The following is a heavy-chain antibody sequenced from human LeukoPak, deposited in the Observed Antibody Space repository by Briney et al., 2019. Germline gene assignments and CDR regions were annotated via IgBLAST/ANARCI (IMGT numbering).Heavy chain of an antibody. V-gene: IGHV3-23*01. CDR1: GFTFRRYG. D-gene: IGHD3-22*01. CDR3: AREYHDSSGYLDY. J-gene: IGHJ4*02. CDR2: VSDSGRNT. Sequence: PGGSLRLSCAASGFTFRRYGMTWVRQAPGKGLDWVSSVSDSGRNTYYADSVKGRFTISRDNPRNTLYLQMNSLRAEDTAVYYCAREYHDSSGYLDYWGQGTLVTVSS.